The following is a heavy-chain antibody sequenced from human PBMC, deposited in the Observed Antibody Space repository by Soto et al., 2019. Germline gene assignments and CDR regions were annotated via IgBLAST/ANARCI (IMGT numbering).Heavy chain of an antibody. J-gene: IGHJ4*02. V-gene: IGHV4-39*01. D-gene: IGHD2-15*01. Sequence: SETLSLTCAVSGGSISSSSYYWDWIRHPPGKGLEWIGTIYYTGTSNYNPSLKSRVTISVDTSKNQFSLNLSSVTAADTAVYYCTRHAIGVVVPAAIRNWGQGSLVTVSS. CDR1: GGSISSSSYY. CDR3: TRHAIGVVVPAAIRN. CDR2: IYYTGTS.